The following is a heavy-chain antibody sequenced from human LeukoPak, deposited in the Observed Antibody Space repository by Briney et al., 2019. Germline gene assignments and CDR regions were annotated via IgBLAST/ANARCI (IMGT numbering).Heavy chain of an antibody. V-gene: IGHV4-30-2*01. J-gene: IGHJ2*01. CDR2: IYHTGST. CDR3: ARDTYYYDRREVWYFDL. D-gene: IGHD3-22*01. CDR1: GGSISSGLYS. Sequence: PSETLSLTCDVSGGSISSGLYSWSWIRQPLGKGLEWVGYIYHTGSTYYNPSLKSRVTISVDTSKNQFSLRLSSVTAADTAVYYCARDTYYYDRREVWYFDLWGRGTLVTVSS.